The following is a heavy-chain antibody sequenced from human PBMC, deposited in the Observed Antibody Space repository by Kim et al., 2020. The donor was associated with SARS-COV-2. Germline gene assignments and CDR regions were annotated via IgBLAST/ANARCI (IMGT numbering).Heavy chain of an antibody. D-gene: IGHD6-6*01. CDR1: GYTLTEFS. CDR2: FDPEDGET. J-gene: IGHJ6*03. CDR3: ATPKGPYSSSYMDV. Sequence: ASVKVSCKVSGYTLTEFSMHWVRQAPGKGLEWMGGFDPEDGETIYAQKFQGRVTMTEDTSTGTAYMELSSLRSEDTAVYYCATPKGPYSSSYMDVWGKGTTVTVSS. V-gene: IGHV1-24*01.